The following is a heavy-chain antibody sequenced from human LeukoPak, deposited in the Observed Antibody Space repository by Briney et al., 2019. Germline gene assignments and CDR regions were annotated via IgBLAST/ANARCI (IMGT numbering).Heavy chain of an antibody. Sequence: GGTLRLSCAASGFTFSSYDMSWVRQAPGKGLEWVSVITGSGGSKDYADSVKGRFTISRENAKNTLYVQMKRLRAEDTAVYYCAKDRVGYYGSGTPNYWGQGTLVTVSS. CDR3: AKDRVGYYGSGTPNY. V-gene: IGHV3-23*01. CDR2: ITGSGGSK. CDR1: GFTFSSYD. D-gene: IGHD3-10*01. J-gene: IGHJ4*02.